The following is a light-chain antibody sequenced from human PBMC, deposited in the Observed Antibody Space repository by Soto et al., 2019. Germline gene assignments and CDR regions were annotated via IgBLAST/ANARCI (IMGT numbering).Light chain of an antibody. J-gene: IGKJ2*03. CDR2: PAS. CDR3: QRLRTYPFS. V-gene: IGKV1-9*01. CDR1: QDISTS. Sequence: DIQLTQSPSFLSASVGDRVTVSCRASQDISTSLAWFQQKAGKVPQLLVYPASTLQDGVPSRFRGSGSGTYFTRTLTNLQAEDFATYYCQRLRTYPFSFGQGAKWVIK.